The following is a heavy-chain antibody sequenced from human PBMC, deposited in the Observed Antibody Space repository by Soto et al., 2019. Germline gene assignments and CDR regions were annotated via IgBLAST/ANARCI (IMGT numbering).Heavy chain of an antibody. D-gene: IGHD2-15*01. J-gene: IGHJ5*02. CDR2: INHSGST. V-gene: IGHV4-34*01. CDR1: GGSFSGYY. CDR3: ASKPPSGWFDP. Sequence: PSETLSLTCAVYGGSFSGYYWSWIRQPPGKGLEWIGEINHSGSTNYNPSLKSRVTISVDTSKNQFSLKLSSVTAADTAVYYCASKPPSGWFDPWGQGTLVTVSS.